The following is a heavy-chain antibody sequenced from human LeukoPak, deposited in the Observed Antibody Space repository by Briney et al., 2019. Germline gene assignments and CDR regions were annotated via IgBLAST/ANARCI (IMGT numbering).Heavy chain of an antibody. J-gene: IGHJ4*02. CDR3: ARGGDFWSGYYLDY. D-gene: IGHD3-3*01. CDR2: INWNGGST. CDR1: GFTFNSYS. Sequence: GGSLRLSCAASGFTFNSYSMNWVRQAPGKGLEWVSGINWNGGSTGYADSVKDRFTISRDNAKNSLYLQMNSLRAEDTALYYCARGGDFWSGYYLDYWGQGTLVTVSS. V-gene: IGHV3-20*04.